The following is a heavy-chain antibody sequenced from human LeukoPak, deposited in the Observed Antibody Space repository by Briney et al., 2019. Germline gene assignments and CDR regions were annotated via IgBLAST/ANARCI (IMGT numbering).Heavy chain of an antibody. D-gene: IGHD1-26*01. CDR3: ARASGATTPFDY. J-gene: IGHJ4*02. CDR2: IKQDGSEK. CDR1: GFTFSSYW. Sequence: GGSLRLSCAASGFTFSSYWMSWVRQAPGKGLEWVANIKQDGSEKDYVDSVKGRFTISRANAKDSLYLQMNSLRAEDTAVYYCARASGATTPFDYWGQGPLVTVSS. V-gene: IGHV3-7*04.